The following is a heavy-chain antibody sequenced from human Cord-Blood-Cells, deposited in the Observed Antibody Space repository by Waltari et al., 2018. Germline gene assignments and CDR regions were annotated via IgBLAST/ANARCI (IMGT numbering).Heavy chain of an antibody. V-gene: IGHV4-61*09. CDR2: SYTSGST. CDR3: ARVRLMWDYSNWFDP. Sequence: QVQLQESGPGLVKPSQTLSLTCTVSGGSISSGSYYWSWIRQPAGKGLEWIGYSYTSGSTNSNPSLKSRVTISVDTSKNQFSLKLSSVTAADTAVYYCARVRLMWDYSNWFDPWGQGTLVAVSS. CDR1: GGSISSGSYY. J-gene: IGHJ5*02. D-gene: IGHD4-4*01.